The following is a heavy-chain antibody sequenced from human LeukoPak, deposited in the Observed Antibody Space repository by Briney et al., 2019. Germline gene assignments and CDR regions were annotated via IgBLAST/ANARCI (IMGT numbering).Heavy chain of an antibody. D-gene: IGHD2-21*01. Sequence: TGGSLRLSCAASGFTFSSYAMSWVRQAPGKGLEWVSAISGSGGSTYYADSVKGRFTISRDNSKNTLYLQMNSLRAEDTAVHYCAKSRYSNSHAFDIWGQGTMVTVSS. CDR3: AKSRYSNSHAFDI. J-gene: IGHJ3*02. CDR2: ISGSGGST. CDR1: GFTFSSYA. V-gene: IGHV3-23*01.